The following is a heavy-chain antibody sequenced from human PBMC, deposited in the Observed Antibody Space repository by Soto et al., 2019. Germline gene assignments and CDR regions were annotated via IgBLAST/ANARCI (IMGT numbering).Heavy chain of an antibody. CDR1: GGNFSSHG. V-gene: IGHV1-69*01. D-gene: IGHD6-13*01. J-gene: IGHJ5*02. CDR2: IIPTFGTT. Sequence: QVQVVQSGAEVKKPGSSVKVSCKAAGGNFSSHGIRWVRQAPGQGLEFMGGIIPTFGTTNYAHKFRGRVTITADESTSTAELELSGLRSEDTAIYYCATASDSTWYNWLDPWGQGTLVTVSS. CDR3: ATASDSTWYNWLDP.